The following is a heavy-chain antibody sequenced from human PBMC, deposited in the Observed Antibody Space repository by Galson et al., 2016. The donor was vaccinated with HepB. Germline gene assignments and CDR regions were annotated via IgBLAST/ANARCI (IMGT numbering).Heavy chain of an antibody. CDR3: ARDGSGWLFDS. V-gene: IGHV3-7*01. D-gene: IGHD6-19*01. CDR2: IKRDGSEK. Sequence: SLRLSCAASGFTFSNYWMSWVRQPPEKGLEWVGNIKRDGSEKYYVDSVKGRFTISRDNAKNSLYLQMNSLRAEDTAVYYCARDGSGWLFDSWGQGTLVTVSS. J-gene: IGHJ4*02. CDR1: GFTFSNYW.